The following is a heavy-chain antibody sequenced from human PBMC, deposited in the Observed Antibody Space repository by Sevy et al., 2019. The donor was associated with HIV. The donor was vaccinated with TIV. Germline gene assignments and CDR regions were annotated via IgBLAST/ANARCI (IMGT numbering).Heavy chain of an antibody. Sequence: GGSLRLSCTASGFTFGDYAMSWFRQAPGKGLEWVGFIRSKAYGGTTEYAASVKGRFTISRDDSKSIAYLQMNSLKTEDTAVYYCTREKYYYDSSGYYPGAFDILGQGTLVTVSS. CDR1: GFTFGDYA. CDR2: IRSKAYGGTT. V-gene: IGHV3-49*03. CDR3: TREKYYYDSSGYYPGAFDI. J-gene: IGHJ3*02. D-gene: IGHD3-22*01.